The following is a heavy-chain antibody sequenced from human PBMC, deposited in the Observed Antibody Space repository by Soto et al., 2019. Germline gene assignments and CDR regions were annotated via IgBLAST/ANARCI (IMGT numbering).Heavy chain of an antibody. CDR3: ARSFGVAAAVRFDD. J-gene: IGHJ4*02. Sequence: QVQLQESGPGLVKPSQTLSLTCTVSGGSISSGGYYWSWVRQHPGKGLEWIGYIYYSGSTYYNPSLRSRVTISVDTSKNQYSLMLSSVTAADAAVYCCARSFGVAAAVRFDDWGQGTLVTVSS. CDR1: GGSISSGGYY. V-gene: IGHV4-31*03. CDR2: IYYSGST. D-gene: IGHD6-13*01.